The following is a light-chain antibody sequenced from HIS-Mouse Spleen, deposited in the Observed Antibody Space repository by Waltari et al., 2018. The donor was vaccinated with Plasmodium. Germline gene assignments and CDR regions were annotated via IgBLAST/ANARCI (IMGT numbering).Light chain of an antibody. V-gene: IGLV2-11*01. J-gene: IGLJ2*01. Sequence: QSALTQPRSVSGSPGQSVTISCTGTSSDVGGYNYVSWYQQHPAKAPQLMIYDVSKRPPGAPYRFSGCKSGNTASLTISGLQAEDEADYYCCSYAGSYTWVFGGGTKLTVL. CDR2: DVS. CDR1: SSDVGGYNY. CDR3: CSYAGSYTWV.